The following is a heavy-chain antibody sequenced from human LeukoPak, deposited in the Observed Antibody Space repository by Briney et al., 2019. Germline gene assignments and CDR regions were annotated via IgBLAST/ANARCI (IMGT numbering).Heavy chain of an antibody. V-gene: IGHV4-4*07. Sequence: SETLSLTCSVSGGSISSYYWSWIRQPAGKGLEWIGRIYTSGSTNYNPSLKSRVTMSVDTSKNQFSLKLSSVTAADKDVYYCAGTDSYGMDVWGQGTTVTVSS. J-gene: IGHJ6*02. CDR3: AGTDSYGMDV. CDR1: GGSISSYY. CDR2: IYTSGST.